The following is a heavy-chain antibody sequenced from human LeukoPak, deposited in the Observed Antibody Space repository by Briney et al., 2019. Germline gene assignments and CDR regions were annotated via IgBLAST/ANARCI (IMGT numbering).Heavy chain of an antibody. CDR3: AKQASSHLEAYFDY. Sequence: PGGSLRLSCAASGFTFSSYGMHWVRQAPGKGLEWVAVIWYDGSNKYYADSVKGRFTVSRDNSKNTLYLQMNSLRAEDTAVYYCAKQASSHLEAYFDYWGQGTLVTVSS. D-gene: IGHD6-13*01. V-gene: IGHV3-33*06. CDR2: IWYDGSNK. CDR1: GFTFSSYG. J-gene: IGHJ4*02.